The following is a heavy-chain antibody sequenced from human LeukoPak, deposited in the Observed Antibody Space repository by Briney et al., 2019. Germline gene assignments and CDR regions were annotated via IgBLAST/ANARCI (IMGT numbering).Heavy chain of an antibody. Sequence: TPSETLSLTCTVSGGSISSQYWSWMRQSPGKGLEWIGYSYYTGSTNYNPSLKSRITISVDTSKNQFSLKLSSVTAADTAVYYCARLERRQEAFDIWGQGTMVTVSS. D-gene: IGHD1-1*01. CDR1: GGSISSQY. CDR3: ARLERRQEAFDI. CDR2: SYYTGST. J-gene: IGHJ3*02. V-gene: IGHV4-59*08.